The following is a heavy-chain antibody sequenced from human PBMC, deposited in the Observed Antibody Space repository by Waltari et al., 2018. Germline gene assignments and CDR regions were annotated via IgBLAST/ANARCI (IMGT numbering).Heavy chain of an antibody. J-gene: IGHJ4*02. CDR2: ISANGDST. CDR3: AKAMAVTPYYFDY. CDR1: GFHFTGFTLSSYA. V-gene: IGHV3-23*04. Sequence: EVQLVESGGGLVQPGGALRLSCAGSGFHFTGFTLSSYAMCWVRQAPGKGLEWVSGISANGDSTYYADSVKGRFTISRDNSKNTLYLQVNSLRAEDTAVYYCAKAMAVTPYYFDYWGQGTLVTVSS. D-gene: IGHD2-21*02.